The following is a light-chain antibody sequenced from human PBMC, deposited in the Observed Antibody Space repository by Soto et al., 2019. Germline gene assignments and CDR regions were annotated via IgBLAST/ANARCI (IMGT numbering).Light chain of an antibody. CDR1: ISDVGGYNY. J-gene: IGLJ1*01. V-gene: IGLV2-11*01. CDR3: CSYAGSYTYV. Sequence: QSALTQPRSVSGSPGQSVTISCTGTISDVGGYNYVSWYQQHPGKAPKFMIYDVSKRPSGVPDRFSGSKSRNTASLTISGLQAEDEADYYCCSYAGSYTYVFGTGTKVTVL. CDR2: DVS.